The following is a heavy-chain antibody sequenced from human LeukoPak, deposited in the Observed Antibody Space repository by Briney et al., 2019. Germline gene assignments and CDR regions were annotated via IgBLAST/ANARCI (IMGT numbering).Heavy chain of an antibody. CDR2: ISYDGSNK. CDR3: AKEGIQLFQDGMDV. Sequence: PGGSLRLSCAASGFTFSSHGMHWVRQAPGKGLEWVAVISYDGSNKYYADSVKGRFTISRDNSKNTLYLQMNSLRAEDTAVYYCAKEGIQLFQDGMDVWGQGTTVTVSS. D-gene: IGHD5-18*01. CDR1: GFTFSSHG. V-gene: IGHV3-30*18. J-gene: IGHJ6*02.